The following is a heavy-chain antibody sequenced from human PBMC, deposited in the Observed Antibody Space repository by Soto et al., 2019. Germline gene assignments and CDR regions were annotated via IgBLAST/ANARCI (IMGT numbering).Heavy chain of an antibody. CDR2: ISWDGGST. CDR1: GFTFDDYT. V-gene: IGHV3-43*01. CDR3: AKDMEGGAAAGAFDI. J-gene: IGHJ3*02. Sequence: GVSLRLSCAASGFTFDDYTMHWVRQAPGKGLEWVSLISWDGGSTYYADSVKGRFTISRDNSKNSLYLQMNSLRTEDTAVYYCAKDMEGGAAAGAFDIWGQGTMVTVSS. D-gene: IGHD6-13*01.